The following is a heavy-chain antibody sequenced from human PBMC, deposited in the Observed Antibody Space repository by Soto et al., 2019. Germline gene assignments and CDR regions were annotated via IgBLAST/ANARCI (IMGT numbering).Heavy chain of an antibody. V-gene: IGHV3-30-3*01. J-gene: IGHJ6*02. CDR3: ARDPHYGGNSDGMDV. Sequence: PGGSLRLSCAASGFTFSSYAMHWVRQAPGKGLEWVAVISYDGSNKYYADSVKGRFTISRDNSKNTLYLQMNSLRAEDTAVYYCARDPHYGGNSDGMDVWGQGTTVTVSS. D-gene: IGHD4-17*01. CDR2: ISYDGSNK. CDR1: GFTFSSYA.